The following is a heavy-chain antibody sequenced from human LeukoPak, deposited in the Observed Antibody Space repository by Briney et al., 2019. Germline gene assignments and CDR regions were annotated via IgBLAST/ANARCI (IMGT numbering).Heavy chain of an antibody. Sequence: GGSLRLSCAASGSTFSGYAMSWVRQAPGKGLEWVLTISDNGGRTYYADSVKGRFTISRDNSKNTLFLQMNSLRAEDSAVYYCATDREGDPSAYYLVGGQGTLITVSS. CDR1: GSTFSGYA. CDR2: ISDNGGRT. J-gene: IGHJ4*02. V-gene: IGHV3-23*01. CDR3: ATDREGDPSAYYLV. D-gene: IGHD3-22*01.